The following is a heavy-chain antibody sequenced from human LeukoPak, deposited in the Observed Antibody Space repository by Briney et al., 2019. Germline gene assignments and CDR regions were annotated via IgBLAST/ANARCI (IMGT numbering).Heavy chain of an antibody. D-gene: IGHD3-3*01. CDR3: ARSITIFGVVKPDY. V-gene: IGHV4-34*01. CDR1: GGSFSGYY. Sequence: SETLSLTCAVYGGSFSGYYWSWIRQPPGKGLEWIGEINHSGSTNYNPSLKSRVTISVDTSKNQFSLKLSSVTAADTAVYYCARSITIFGVVKPDYWGQGTLVTVSS. CDR2: INHSGST. J-gene: IGHJ4*02.